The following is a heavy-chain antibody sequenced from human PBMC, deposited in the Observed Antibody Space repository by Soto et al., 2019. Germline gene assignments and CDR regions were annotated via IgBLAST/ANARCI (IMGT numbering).Heavy chain of an antibody. Sequence: QVQLQESGPGLVKPSQTLSLTCTVSGDSLSSADYCWSWIRQAPGKGLEWIGYICYSGSTYHNPSLKSRTSMSVDTSKKQFSLKLTSVTAADTAVYYCAREESGRFDYWGQGRLVTVSS. CDR3: AREESGRFDY. V-gene: IGHV4-30-4*01. J-gene: IGHJ4*02. CDR2: ICYSGST. D-gene: IGHD5-12*01. CDR1: GDSLSSADYC.